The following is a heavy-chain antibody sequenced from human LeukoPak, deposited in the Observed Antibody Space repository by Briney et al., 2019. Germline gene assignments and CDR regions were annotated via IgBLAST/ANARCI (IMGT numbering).Heavy chain of an antibody. CDR1: GFTFSSYE. CDR2: ISSSGSTI. J-gene: IGHJ4*02. Sequence: GGSLRLSCAASGFTFSSYEMNWVRQAPGKGLEWVSYISSSGSTIYYADSVKGRFTISRDNAKNSLYLQMNSLRAEDTAVYYCARQGPPYDYVWGSYRYNYDFDYWGQGTLVTVSS. V-gene: IGHV3-48*03. D-gene: IGHD3-16*02. CDR3: ARQGPPYDYVWGSYRYNYDFDY.